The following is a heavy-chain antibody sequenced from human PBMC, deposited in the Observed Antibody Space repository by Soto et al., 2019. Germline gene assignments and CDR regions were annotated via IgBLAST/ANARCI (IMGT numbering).Heavy chain of an antibody. CDR1: GFTFSSYG. Sequence: GSLRLSCAASGFTFSSYGMNLVRQAPGKGLEWVSSISSSSSYIYYADSVKGRFTISRDNAPNSLYLQMNSLRAEDTAVYYCARDPSSWSYYYYGMDVWGQGTTVTVSS. J-gene: IGHJ6*02. D-gene: IGHD6-13*01. V-gene: IGHV3-21*01. CDR2: ISSSSSYI. CDR3: ARDPSSWSYYYYGMDV.